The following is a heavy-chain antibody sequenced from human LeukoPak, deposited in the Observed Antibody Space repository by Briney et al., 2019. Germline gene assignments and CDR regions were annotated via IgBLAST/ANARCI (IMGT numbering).Heavy chain of an antibody. J-gene: IGHJ4*02. CDR3: ARGGAGYKNFDY. CDR2: IHTSGST. D-gene: IGHD5-24*01. V-gene: IGHV4-4*07. CDR1: GGSISSYY. Sequence: ASETLSLTCTVSGGSISSYYWSWIRQPAGKGLEWIGRIHTSGSTNYNPSLKSRVTMSVDTSKNQFSLKVTSVTTADTAVYYCARGGAGYKNFDYWGQGTLVTVSS.